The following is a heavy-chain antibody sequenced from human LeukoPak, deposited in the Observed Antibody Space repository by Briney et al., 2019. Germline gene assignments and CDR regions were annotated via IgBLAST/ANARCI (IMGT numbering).Heavy chain of an antibody. CDR2: INPSGGST. D-gene: IGHD1-26*01. CDR1: GYTFTSYY. J-gene: IGHJ4*02. CDR3: AREGKELPFDY. V-gene: IGHV1-46*01. Sequence: ASVRVSCKASGYTFTSYYMHWVRQAPGQGLEWMGIINPSGGSTSYAQKFQGRVTMTRDTSTSTVYMELSSLRSEDTAVYYCAREGKELPFDYWGQGTLVTVSS.